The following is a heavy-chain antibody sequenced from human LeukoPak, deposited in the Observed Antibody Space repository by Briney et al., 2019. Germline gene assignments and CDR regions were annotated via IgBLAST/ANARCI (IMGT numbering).Heavy chain of an antibody. J-gene: IGHJ6*03. V-gene: IGHV4-59*12. D-gene: IGHD4-23*01. Sequence: KPSETLSLTCAVSGGSISNYYWSWVRQPPGKGLEWIGYIYYSGSTNYNPSLKSRVTISVDTSKNQFSLKLSSVTAADTAVYYCARGGDYGGNFDYMDVWGKGTTVTVSS. CDR3: ARGGDYGGNFDYMDV. CDR1: GGSISNYY. CDR2: IYYSGST.